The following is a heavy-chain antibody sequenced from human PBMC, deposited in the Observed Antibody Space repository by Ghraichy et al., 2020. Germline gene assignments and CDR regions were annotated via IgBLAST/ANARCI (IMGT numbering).Heavy chain of an antibody. V-gene: IGHV3-30*18. CDR3: AKDHSSSSFYYYYGMDV. CDR2: ISYDGSNK. D-gene: IGHD6-6*01. CDR1: GFTFSSYG. Sequence: LTCAASGFTFSSYGMHWVRQAPGKGLEWVAVISYDGSNKYYADSVKGRFTISRDNSKNTLYLQMNSLRAEDTAVYYCAKDHSSSSFYYYYGMDVWGQGTTVTVSS. J-gene: IGHJ6*02.